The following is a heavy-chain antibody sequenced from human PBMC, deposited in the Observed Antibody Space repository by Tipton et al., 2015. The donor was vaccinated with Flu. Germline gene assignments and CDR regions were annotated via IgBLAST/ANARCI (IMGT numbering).Heavy chain of an antibody. CDR2: IYHSGTT. V-gene: IGHV4-38-2*01. J-gene: IGHJ4*02. D-gene: IGHD3-10*02. CDR1: GYSIRSAYY. Sequence: LRLSCSVSGYSIRSAYYWGWVRRPPGKGLEWIGTIYHSGTTYYNPSLKSRLTISVDTSKNQFSLRLSSVTAADTVVYYCARHTGDSVRGVIDYWGQGTLVTVSS. CDR3: ARHTGDSVRGVIDY.